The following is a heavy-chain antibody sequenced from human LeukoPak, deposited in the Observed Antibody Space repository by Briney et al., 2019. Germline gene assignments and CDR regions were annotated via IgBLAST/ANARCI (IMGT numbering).Heavy chain of an antibody. CDR1: GFTVSSNY. Sequence: PGGSLRLSCAASGFTVSSNYMSWVRQAPGKGLEWVSVIYAGGSTYYADSVKGRFTISRDNSKNTLYLQMNSLRAEDTAVYYCASWTYYYHSSGYYWGQGTLVTVSS. D-gene: IGHD3-22*01. CDR3: ASWTYYYHSSGYY. V-gene: IGHV3-53*01. CDR2: IYAGGST. J-gene: IGHJ4*02.